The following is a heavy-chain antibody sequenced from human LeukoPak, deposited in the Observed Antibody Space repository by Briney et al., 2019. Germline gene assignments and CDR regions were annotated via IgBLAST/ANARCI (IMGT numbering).Heavy chain of an antibody. CDR1: GDSISSYY. Sequence: SETLSLTCTVSGDSISSYYWSWIRQPPGKGLECIGYIYYSGSTNYTPSLKSRVTISVDTSKNQFSLKLSSVTAADTAVYYCARGFYSDSWGLYGQWGQGTLVTVSS. J-gene: IGHJ4*02. V-gene: IGHV4-59*08. CDR2: IYYSGST. D-gene: IGHD3-22*01. CDR3: ARGFYSDSWGLYGQ.